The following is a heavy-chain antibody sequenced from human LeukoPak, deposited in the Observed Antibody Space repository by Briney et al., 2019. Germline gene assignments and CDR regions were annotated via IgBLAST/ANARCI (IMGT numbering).Heavy chain of an antibody. CDR1: GFTSSSYA. Sequence: PGGSLRLSCAASGFTSSSYAMSWVRRAPGKGLEWVSAISAGSSTYYADSVKGRFTISRDNSKNTLYLQMNSLRAEDTAVYYCAKGGSTSPNGINDYWGQGTLVTVSS. V-gene: IGHV3-23*01. D-gene: IGHD2-2*01. CDR3: AKGGSTSPNGINDY. CDR2: ISAGSST. J-gene: IGHJ4*02.